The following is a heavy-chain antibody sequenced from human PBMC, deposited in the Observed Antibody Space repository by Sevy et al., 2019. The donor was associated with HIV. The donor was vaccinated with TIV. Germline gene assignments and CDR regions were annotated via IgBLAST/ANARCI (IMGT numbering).Heavy chain of an antibody. J-gene: IGHJ4*02. V-gene: IGHV3-21*01. CDR2: ISRDSGYI. Sequence: GGSLRLSCAASGFTFSSFSMNWVRQAPGKGLEWVSSISRDSGYIYHADSLKGRFTISRDNAKNSLYLQMNSLRAEDTAFYYCSRGSMFWTGYSSYDYWDQGTLVTVSS. CDR1: GFTFSSFS. D-gene: IGHD3-3*01. CDR3: SRGSMFWTGYSSYDY.